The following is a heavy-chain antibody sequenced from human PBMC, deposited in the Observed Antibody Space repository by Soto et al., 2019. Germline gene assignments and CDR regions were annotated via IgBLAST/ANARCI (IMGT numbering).Heavy chain of an antibody. D-gene: IGHD3-9*01. CDR3: ARTVLGPDLLADSFVDYYYYMDV. J-gene: IGHJ6*03. CDR2: VYYTGST. Sequence: SETLSLTCTVSGGSISNFYWSWIRQPPGKGLEWIGYVYYTGSTSYNPSLKCRVTFSADSSRGQFSLRLKSVTAADTAVYYCARTVLGPDLLADSFVDYYYYMDVWGQGTTVTVSS. V-gene: IGHV4-59*08. CDR1: GGSISNFY.